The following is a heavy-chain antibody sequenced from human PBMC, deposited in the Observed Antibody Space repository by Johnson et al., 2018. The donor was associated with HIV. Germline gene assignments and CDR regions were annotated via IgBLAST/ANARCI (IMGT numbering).Heavy chain of an antibody. CDR3: AKALNYCDSEEDAFDV. J-gene: IGHJ3*01. CDR2: ISYDGSNK. D-gene: IGHD3-22*01. Sequence: QVQLVESGGGLVQPGGSLRLSCAASGFTFSSYAMRWVRQAPGKGLEWVAVISYDGSNKFYADSVKGRFTISRDNSKNTLYLQMNSLRAEDTAVYYCAKALNYCDSEEDAFDVWGKGTMVTVSS. CDR1: GFTFSSYA. V-gene: IGHV3-30-3*01.